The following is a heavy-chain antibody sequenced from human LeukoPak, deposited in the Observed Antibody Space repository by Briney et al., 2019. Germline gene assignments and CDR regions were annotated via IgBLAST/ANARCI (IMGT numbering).Heavy chain of an antibody. CDR2: IYYSGST. J-gene: IGHJ5*02. V-gene: IGHV4-59*01. D-gene: IGHD5-24*01. CDR3: ARAMASPTRWFDP. CDR1: GGSISSYY. Sequence: SETLSLTCTVSGGSISSYYWSWIRQPPGKGLEWIGYIYYSGSTNYNPSLKSRVTISVDTSKNRFSLKLSSVTAADTAVYYCARAMASPTRWFDPWGQGTLVTVSS.